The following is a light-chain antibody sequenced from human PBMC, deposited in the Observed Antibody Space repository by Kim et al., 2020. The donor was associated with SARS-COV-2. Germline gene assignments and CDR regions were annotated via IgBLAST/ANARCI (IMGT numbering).Light chain of an antibody. CDR1: DSDIDAYNM. CDR3: ASFESSSNLGL. Sequence: IAIICSGTDSDIDAYNMVSWYQQHPGAAPKLIIFDITQRSSGVPSRFSGSKSGTTASLTISGLQAEDEADYYCASFESSSNLGLFGGGTKLTVL. J-gene: IGLJ3*02. CDR2: DIT. V-gene: IGLV2-14*03.